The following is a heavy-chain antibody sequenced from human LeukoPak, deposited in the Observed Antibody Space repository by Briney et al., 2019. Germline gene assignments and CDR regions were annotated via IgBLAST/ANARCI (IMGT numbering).Heavy chain of an antibody. CDR1: GGSISNYY. J-gene: IGHJ4*01. Sequence: SETLSLTCTVSGGSISNYYWSWIRQPPGKGLEWIGYVYYSGNTNYNPSLKSRVTISVDTSKNQFSLKLTSVTAADTAVYFCARGGWYLDYWGHGNLVTVSS. V-gene: IGHV4-59*01. CDR3: ARGGWYLDY. D-gene: IGHD2-15*01. CDR2: VYYSGNT.